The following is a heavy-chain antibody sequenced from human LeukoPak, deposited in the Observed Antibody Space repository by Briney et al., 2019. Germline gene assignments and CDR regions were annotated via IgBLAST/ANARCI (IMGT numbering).Heavy chain of an antibody. CDR2: INHSGST. V-gene: IGHV4-34*01. J-gene: IGHJ4*02. CDR1: GGSLSGYY. Sequence: PSETLSLTCAVYGGSLSGYYWSWIRQPPGKGLEWIGEINHSGSTNYNPSLKSRVTISVDTSKNQFSLKLSSVTAADTAVYYCAGPGEGYCSSTSCYAWYYFDYWGQGTLVTVSS. D-gene: IGHD2-2*01. CDR3: AGPGEGYCSSTSCYAWYYFDY.